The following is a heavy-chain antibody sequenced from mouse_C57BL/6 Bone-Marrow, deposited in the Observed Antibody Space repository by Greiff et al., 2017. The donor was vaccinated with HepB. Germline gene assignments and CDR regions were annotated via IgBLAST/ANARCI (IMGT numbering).Heavy chain of an antibody. CDR2: IYPRSGNT. CDR1: GYTFTSYG. Sequence: QVQLQQSGAELARPGASVKLSCKASGYTFTSYGISWVKQRTGQGLEWIGEIYPRSGNTYYNEKFKGKATLTAEKSSSTAYMELRSLTSEDSAVYFCARGRWLLLAYWGQGTLVTVSA. J-gene: IGHJ3*01. V-gene: IGHV1-81*01. D-gene: IGHD2-3*01. CDR3: ARGRWLLLAY.